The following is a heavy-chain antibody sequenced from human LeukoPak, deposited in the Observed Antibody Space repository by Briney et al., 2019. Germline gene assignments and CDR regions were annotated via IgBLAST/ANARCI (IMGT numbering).Heavy chain of an antibody. CDR3: AKDRDWYYFDY. CDR2: ISYDGSNK. D-gene: IGHD5-24*01. Sequence: GGSRRLSCAASGFTFSSYGMHWVRQAPGKGLEWVAVISYDGSNKYYADSVKGRFTISRDNSKNTLYLQMNSLRAEDTAVYYCAKDRDWYYFDYWGQGTLVTVSS. CDR1: GFTFSSYG. V-gene: IGHV3-30*18. J-gene: IGHJ4*02.